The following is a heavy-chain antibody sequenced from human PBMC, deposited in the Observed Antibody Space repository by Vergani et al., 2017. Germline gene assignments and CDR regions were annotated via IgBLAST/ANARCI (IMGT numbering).Heavy chain of an antibody. V-gene: IGHV3-48*03. CDR2: ISSSGSTI. CDR1: GFTFSSYE. D-gene: IGHD2-8*01. Sequence: EVQLVESGGGLVQPGGSLRLSCAASGFTFSSYEMNWVRQAPGKGLEWVSYISSSGSTIYYADSVKGRFTISRDNAKNSLYLQMNSLRAEDTAVYYCARECIFPINWFDPWGQGTLVTVSS. J-gene: IGHJ5*02. CDR3: ARECIFPINWFDP.